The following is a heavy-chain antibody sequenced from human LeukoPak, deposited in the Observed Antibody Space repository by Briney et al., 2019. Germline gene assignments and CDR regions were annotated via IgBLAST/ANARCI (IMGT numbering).Heavy chain of an antibody. Sequence: ASVKVSCKASGYTFTSYGISWVRQAPGQGLEWMGWISAYNGNTNYAQKLQGRVTMTTDTSTSTAYMELRSLRSDDTAVYYCARDRTIAAAGTFWYFDLWGRGTLVTVSS. D-gene: IGHD6-13*01. CDR3: ARDRTIAAAGTFWYFDL. CDR2: ISAYNGNT. CDR1: GYTFTSYG. J-gene: IGHJ2*01. V-gene: IGHV1-18*01.